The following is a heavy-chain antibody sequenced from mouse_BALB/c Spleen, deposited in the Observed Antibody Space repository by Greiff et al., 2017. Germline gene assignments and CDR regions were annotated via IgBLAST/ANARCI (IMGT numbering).Heavy chain of an antibody. CDR2: IDPANGNT. Sequence: EVQLQQSGAELVKPGASVKLSCTASGFNFKDTYMHWVKQRPEQGLEWIGRIDPANGNTKYDPKFQGKATITADTSSNTAYLQLSSLTSEDTAVYYCARIGGFAYWGQGTLVTVSA. V-gene: IGHV14-3*02. CDR1: GFNFKDTY. J-gene: IGHJ3*01. CDR3: ARIGGFAY.